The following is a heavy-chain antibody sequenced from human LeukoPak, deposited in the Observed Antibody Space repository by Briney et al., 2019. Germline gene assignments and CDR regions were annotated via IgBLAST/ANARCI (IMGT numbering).Heavy chain of an antibody. V-gene: IGHV4-34*01. CDR1: GGSFSGYY. Sequence: SETLSLTCAVYGGSFSGYYWSWIRQPPGKGLEWIGEINHSGSTNYNPSLKSQVTISVDTSKNQFSLKLSSVTAADTAVYYCARGLNLPDYWGQGTLVTVSS. J-gene: IGHJ4*02. CDR2: INHSGST. CDR3: ARGLNLPDY.